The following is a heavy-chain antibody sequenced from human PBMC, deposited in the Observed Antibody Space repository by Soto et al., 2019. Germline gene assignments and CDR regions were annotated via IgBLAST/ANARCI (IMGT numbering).Heavy chain of an antibody. V-gene: IGHV4-59*01. D-gene: IGHD1-26*01. CDR2: IYYSGST. CDR3: ARRYGGPNDY. J-gene: IGHJ4*02. CDR1: GVTIISYY. Sequence: SETLSLTCTVSGVTIISYYWSWIRQPPGKGLEWIGYIYYSGSTNYNPSLKSRVTISVDTSKNQFSLKLSSVTAADTAVYYCARRYGGPNDYWGQGTQVTVSS.